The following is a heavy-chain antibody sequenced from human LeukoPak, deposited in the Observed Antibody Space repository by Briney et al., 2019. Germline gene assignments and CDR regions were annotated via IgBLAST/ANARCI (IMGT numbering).Heavy chain of an antibody. J-gene: IGHJ4*02. D-gene: IGHD3-3*01. CDR3: ARATTIFGVVIFDY. V-gene: IGHV1-18*01. CDR1: GYTFTSYG. Sequence: ASVKVPCKASGYTFTSYGISWVRQAPGQGLEWMGWISAYNGNTNYAQKLQGRVTMTTDTSTSTAYMELRSLRSDDTVVYYCARATTIFGVVIFDYWGQGTLVTVSS. CDR2: ISAYNGNT.